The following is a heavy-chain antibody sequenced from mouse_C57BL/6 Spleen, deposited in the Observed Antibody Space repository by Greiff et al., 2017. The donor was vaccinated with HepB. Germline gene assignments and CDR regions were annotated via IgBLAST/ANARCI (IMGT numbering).Heavy chain of an antibody. CDR1: GYTFTSYG. Sequence: QVQLQQSGAELARPGASVKLSCKASGYTFTSYGISWVKQRTGQGLEWIGEIYPRSGNTYYNEKFKGKATLTADKSSSSAYMELGSLTSEDSAFYFCARVTTVVTDAMDYWGQGTSVTVSS. CDR2: IYPRSGNT. V-gene: IGHV1-81*01. CDR3: ARVTTVVTDAMDY. J-gene: IGHJ4*01. D-gene: IGHD1-1*01.